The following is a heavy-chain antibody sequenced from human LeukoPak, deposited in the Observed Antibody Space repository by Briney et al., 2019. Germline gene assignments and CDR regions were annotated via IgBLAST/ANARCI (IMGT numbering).Heavy chain of an antibody. J-gene: IGHJ4*02. V-gene: IGHV3-21*01. Sequence: GGSLRLSCAGSGITFSSYSMNWVRQAPGKGLEWVSSISSSSSYIYYADSVKGRFTISRDNAKNSLYLQMNSLRAEDTAVYYCARSPVPNYDFWSSYFDYWGQGTLVTVSS. CDR3: ARSPVPNYDFWSSYFDY. D-gene: IGHD3-3*01. CDR2: ISSSSSYI. CDR1: GITFSSYS.